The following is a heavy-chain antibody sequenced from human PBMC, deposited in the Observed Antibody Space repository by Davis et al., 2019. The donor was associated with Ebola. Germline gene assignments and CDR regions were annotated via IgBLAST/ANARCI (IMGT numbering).Heavy chain of an antibody. CDR1: GYTFTSYS. V-gene: IGHV1-18*04. J-gene: IGHJ6*04. CDR2: TSAYNGNT. Sequence: ASVKVSCKASGYTFTSYSISWVRQAPGQGLEWMGWTSAYNGNTNYAQKLQGRVTMTTDTSTSTAYMELRSLRSDDTAVYYCTAGEEQWLVGAGTNYYYDMSVWGRGTTVTVSS. CDR3: TAGEEQWLVGAGTNYYYDMSV. D-gene: IGHD6-19*01.